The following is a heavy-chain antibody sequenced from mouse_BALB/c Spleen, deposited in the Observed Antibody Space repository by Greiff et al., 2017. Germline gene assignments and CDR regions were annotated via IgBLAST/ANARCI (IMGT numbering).Heavy chain of an antibody. Sequence: EVQVVESGGDLVKPGGSLKLSCAASGFTFSSYGMSWVRQTPDKRLEWVATISSGGSYTYYPDSVKGRFTISRDNAKNTLYLQMSSLTSEDTAMYYCARQGGNYGKGWFAYWGQGTLVTVSA. V-gene: IGHV5-6*01. CDR1: GFTFSSYG. D-gene: IGHD2-1*01. CDR2: ISSGGSYT. CDR3: ARQGGNYGKGWFAY. J-gene: IGHJ3*01.